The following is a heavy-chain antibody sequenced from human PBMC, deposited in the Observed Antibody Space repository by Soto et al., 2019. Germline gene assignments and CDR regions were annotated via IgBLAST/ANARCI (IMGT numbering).Heavy chain of an antibody. CDR1: GFAFSRFG. Sequence: XVSLRLSCAASGFAFSRFGMNCVRQAPGKGLEWVSYISSSSSTIYYADSMKGRFTISRDNAKNSLYLQMNSLRDEDTAVYYCAREDALGATYPKWFDPWGQRTLVTVSS. J-gene: IGHJ5*02. V-gene: IGHV3-48*02. CDR2: ISSSSSTI. D-gene: IGHD1-26*01. CDR3: AREDALGATYPKWFDP.